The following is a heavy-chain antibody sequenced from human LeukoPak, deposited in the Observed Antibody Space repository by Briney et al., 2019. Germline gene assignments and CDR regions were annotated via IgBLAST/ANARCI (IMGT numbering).Heavy chain of an antibody. V-gene: IGHV3-30*18. CDR2: ISYDGGDQ. CDR1: GFTFSSYG. CDR3: AKGLPHSVRWYYFDY. D-gene: IGHD6-13*01. J-gene: IGHJ4*02. Sequence: GGSLRLSCAASGFTFSSYGMHWVRQAPGKGLEWVALISYDGGDQFYEDSVKGRLTISRDNSKNTLYLQMNSLRAEDTAVYYCAKGLPHSVRWYYFDYWGQGTLVTVSS.